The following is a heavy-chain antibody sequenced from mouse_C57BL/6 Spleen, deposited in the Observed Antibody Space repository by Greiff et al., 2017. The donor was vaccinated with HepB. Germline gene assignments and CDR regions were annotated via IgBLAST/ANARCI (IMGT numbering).Heavy chain of an antibody. V-gene: IGHV1-53*01. CDR1: GYTFTGYW. CDR2: INPSNGGT. D-gene: IGHD2-3*01. CDR3: ARDGSAWFAY. J-gene: IGHJ3*01. Sequence: QVQLQQSGAELMKPGASVKLSCKATGYTFTGYWIEWVKQRPGQGLEWIGNINPSNGGTNYNEKFKSKATLTVDKSSSTAYMQLSSLTSEDSAVYYCARDGSAWFAYWGQGTLVTVSA.